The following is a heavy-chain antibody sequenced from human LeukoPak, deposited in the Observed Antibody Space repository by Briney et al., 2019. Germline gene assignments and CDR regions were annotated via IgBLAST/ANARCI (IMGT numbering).Heavy chain of an antibody. CDR3: ARAPIAARPGPHWFDP. V-gene: IGHV4-34*01. CDR2: INHSGST. Sequence: PSETLSLTCAVYGGSFSGYYWSWIRQPQGKGLEWIGEINHSGSTNYNPSLKSRVTISVDTSKNQFSLKLSSVTAADTAVYYCARAPIAARPGPHWFDPWGQGTLVTVSS. CDR1: GGSFSGYY. J-gene: IGHJ5*02. D-gene: IGHD6-6*01.